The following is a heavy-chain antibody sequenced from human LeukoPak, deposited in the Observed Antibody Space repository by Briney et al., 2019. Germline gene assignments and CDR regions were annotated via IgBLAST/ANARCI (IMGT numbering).Heavy chain of an antibody. CDR1: GGSISSGDYY. Sequence: TLSLTCTVSGGSISSGDYYWSWIRQPPGKGLEWIGYIYYSGSTYYKSSLKSRVTISVDTSKNQFSLKLSSVTAADTAVYYCAREEYSSSSSSHYYYGMDVWGQGTTVTVSS. CDR2: IYYSGST. J-gene: IGHJ6*02. CDR3: AREEYSSSSSSHYYYGMDV. V-gene: IGHV4-30-4*01. D-gene: IGHD6-6*01.